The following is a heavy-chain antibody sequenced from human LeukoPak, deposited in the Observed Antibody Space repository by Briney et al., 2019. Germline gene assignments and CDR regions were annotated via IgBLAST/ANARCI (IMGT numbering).Heavy chain of an antibody. Sequence: SETLCLTCTVSGGSISSSSYYWDWIRQPPGKGLEWIGSIYYSGSTYYNPSLKSRVTISVDTSKNQFSLKLSSVTAADTAVYYCARGVITMVRGIYYFDYWGQGTLVTVSS. V-gene: IGHV4-39*01. D-gene: IGHD3-10*01. CDR1: GGSISSSSYY. CDR2: IYYSGST. J-gene: IGHJ4*02. CDR3: ARGVITMVRGIYYFDY.